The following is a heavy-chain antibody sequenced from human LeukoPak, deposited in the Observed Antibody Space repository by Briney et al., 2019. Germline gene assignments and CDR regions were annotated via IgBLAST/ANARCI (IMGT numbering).Heavy chain of an antibody. V-gene: IGHV4-4*02. Sequence: SETLSLTCAVSGGSISSFNWWSWVRQPPGKGLEWIGEIYHSGRTNYNPSLKSRVTISVDKAKNQFSLNLTSVTAADTAVYYCTRVERTGYSGGWVEDYWGQGTLVTVSS. CDR2: IYHSGRT. CDR1: GGSISSFNW. CDR3: TRVERTGYSGGWVEDY. J-gene: IGHJ4*02. D-gene: IGHD6-25*01.